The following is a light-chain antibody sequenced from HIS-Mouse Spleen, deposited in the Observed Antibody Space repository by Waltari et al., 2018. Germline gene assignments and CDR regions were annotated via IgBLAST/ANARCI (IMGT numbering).Light chain of an antibody. CDR1: SSDVGGYNY. V-gene: IGLV2-14*03. CDR2: VVS. Sequence: QSALTQPASVSGSPGQSITISCTGTSSDVGGYNYVSWYQQHPGKAPNLMIFVVSNRPAGVTIRFSGSKSGNTASLTISGLQAEDEADYYCSSYTSSSTLAVFGGGTKLTVL. CDR3: SSYTSSSTLAV. J-gene: IGLJ2*01.